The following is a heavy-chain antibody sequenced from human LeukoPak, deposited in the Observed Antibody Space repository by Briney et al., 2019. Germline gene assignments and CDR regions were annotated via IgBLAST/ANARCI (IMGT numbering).Heavy chain of an antibody. CDR1: GYTFTGYY. D-gene: IGHD5-24*01. V-gene: IGHV1-2*02. Sequence: ASVKVSCKASGYTFTGYYMHWVRQAPGQGLEWMGWINPNSGGTNYAQKFQGRVTMTRDTSTSTVYMELSSLRSEDTAVYYCARDIREEDYWGQGTLVTVSS. CDR3: ARDIREEDY. J-gene: IGHJ4*02. CDR2: INPNSGGT.